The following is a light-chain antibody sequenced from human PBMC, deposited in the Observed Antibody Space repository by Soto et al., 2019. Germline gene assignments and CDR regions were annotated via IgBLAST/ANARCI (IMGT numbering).Light chain of an antibody. CDR2: LNSDGSH. CDR3: QTWGTGIQV. Sequence: QPVLTQSPSASASLGASVKLTCTLSSGHSIYAIAWHQQQPEKGPRYLMKLNSDGSHSKGDGIPDRFSGSSSGAERYLTISSLQSEDEADYYCQTWGTGIQVFGTGTKLTVL. J-gene: IGLJ1*01. V-gene: IGLV4-69*01. CDR1: SGHSIYA.